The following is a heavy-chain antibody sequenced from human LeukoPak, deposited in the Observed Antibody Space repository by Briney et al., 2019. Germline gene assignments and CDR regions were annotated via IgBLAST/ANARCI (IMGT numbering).Heavy chain of an antibody. V-gene: IGHV1-24*01. CDR1: GYSLSDLN. CDR3: ATRSGDFWSGYEN. D-gene: IGHD3-3*01. CDR2: FDPEQATT. Sequence: ASVKDSCKVSGYSLSDLNIQWVRQAPGKGLECMGGFDPEQATTIYAQKFQGRLTMTEEASTDTAYMELSSLNSEDTAVYYCATRSGDFWSGYENWGQGTLVTVSS. J-gene: IGHJ4*02.